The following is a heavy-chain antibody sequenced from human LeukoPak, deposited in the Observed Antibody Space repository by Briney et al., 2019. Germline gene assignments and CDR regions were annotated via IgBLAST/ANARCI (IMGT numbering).Heavy chain of an antibody. J-gene: IGHJ4*02. V-gene: IGHV3-48*01. Sequence: GGSLRLSCAASGFTFSSYSMNWVRQAPGKGLEWVSYISSSSSTIYYADSVRGRFTISRDNAKNSLYLQMNSLRAEDTAVYYCAREGGYYYDSSGYPYWGQGTLVTVSS. CDR2: ISSSSSTI. CDR1: GFTFSSYS. D-gene: IGHD3-22*01. CDR3: AREGGYYYDSSGYPY.